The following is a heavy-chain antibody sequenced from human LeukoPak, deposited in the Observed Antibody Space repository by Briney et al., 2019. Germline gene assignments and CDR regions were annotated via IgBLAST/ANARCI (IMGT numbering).Heavy chain of an antibody. CDR1: GFTFSSYE. J-gene: IGHJ3*02. D-gene: IGHD6-13*01. V-gene: IGHV3-48*03. CDR3: ARDAPYSSSWYDGAFDI. Sequence: PGGSLRLSCAASGFTFSSYEMNWVRQAPGKGLEWVSYISSSGSTIYYADSVKGRFTISRDNAKNSLYLQMNSLRAEDTAVYYCARDAPYSSSWYDGAFDIWGQGTMVTVSS. CDR2: ISSSGSTI.